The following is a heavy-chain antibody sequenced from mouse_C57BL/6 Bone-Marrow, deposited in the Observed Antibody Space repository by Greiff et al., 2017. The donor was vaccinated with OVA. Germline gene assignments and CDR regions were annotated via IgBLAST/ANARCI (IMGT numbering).Heavy chain of an antibody. Sequence: QVQLQQSGAELVKPGASVKMSCKASGYTFTSYWITWVKQRPGQGLEWIGDIYPGSGSTNYNEKFKSKATLTVDTSSSTAYMQLSSLTSEDSAVYYCASTTVVAKGLYYYAMDYWGQGTSVTVSS. J-gene: IGHJ4*01. V-gene: IGHV1-55*01. CDR1: GYTFTSYW. CDR2: IYPGSGST. CDR3: ASTTVVAKGLYYYAMDY. D-gene: IGHD1-1*01.